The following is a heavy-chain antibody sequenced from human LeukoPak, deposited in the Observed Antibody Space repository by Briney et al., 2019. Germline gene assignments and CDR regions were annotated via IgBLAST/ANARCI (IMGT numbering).Heavy chain of an antibody. V-gene: IGHV1-18*01. CDR1: GYTFTSYG. Sequence: ASVKVSCKASGYTFTSYGISWVRQAPGQGLEWMGLISAYKGNTNYAQKLQGRVTMTTDTYTSTAYMELRSLRSDDTAVYYCARLVGSGRNYYGMDVWGQGTTVTVSS. CDR2: ISAYKGNT. CDR3: ARLVGSGRNYYGMDV. J-gene: IGHJ6*02. D-gene: IGHD3-10*01.